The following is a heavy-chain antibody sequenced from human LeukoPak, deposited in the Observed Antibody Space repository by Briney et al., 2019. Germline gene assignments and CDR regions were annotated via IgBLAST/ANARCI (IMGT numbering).Heavy chain of an antibody. V-gene: IGHV4-39*01. CDR3: ARVGHCSGGSCKYYFDY. CDR2: IYYSGST. J-gene: IGHJ4*02. Sequence: SETLSLTCTVSGGSISSSSYYWGWIRQPPGKGLEWIGSIYYSGSTYYNPSLKSRVTISVDTSKNQFSLKLSSVTAADTAVYYCARVGHCSGGSCKYYFDYWGQGTLVTVSS. D-gene: IGHD2-15*01. CDR1: GGSISSSSYY.